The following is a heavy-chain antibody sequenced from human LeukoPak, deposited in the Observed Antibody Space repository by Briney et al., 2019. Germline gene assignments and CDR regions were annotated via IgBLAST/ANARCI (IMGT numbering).Heavy chain of an antibody. Sequence: GGSLRLSCVVSGFTFSSYWMNWVRQAPGKGLVWVSRINSDRSSTSYADSVKGRFTISRDNAKNTLYLQMNSLRAEDTAVYYCAREVGVVDYWGQGTLVTVSS. CDR1: GFTFSSYW. J-gene: IGHJ4*02. CDR3: AREVGVVDY. D-gene: IGHD1-26*01. V-gene: IGHV3-74*01. CDR2: INSDRSST.